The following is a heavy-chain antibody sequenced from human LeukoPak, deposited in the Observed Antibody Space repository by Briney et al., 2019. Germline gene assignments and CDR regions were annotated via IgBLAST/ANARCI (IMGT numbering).Heavy chain of an antibody. CDR1: GGSISSHY. Sequence: PSETLSLTCTVSGGSISSHYWSWIRQPPGKGLEWIGYIYYSGSTNYNPSLKSRVIISVDTSKNQFSLKLSSVTAADTAVYYCARSKRQNYYYYCMDVWGKGTTVTVSS. CDR2: IYYSGST. V-gene: IGHV4-59*11. J-gene: IGHJ6*03. CDR3: ARSKRQNYYYYCMDV.